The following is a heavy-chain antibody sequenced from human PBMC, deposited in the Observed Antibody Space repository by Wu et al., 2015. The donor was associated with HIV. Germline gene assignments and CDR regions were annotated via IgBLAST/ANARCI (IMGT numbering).Heavy chain of an antibody. J-gene: IGHJ4*02. D-gene: IGHD6-13*01. Sequence: QVQLVQSGAEVKEPGASVKLSCKASGYTFTSYSLHWVRQAPGQGLEWMGWISAYNGNTNYAQKLQGRVTMTTDTSTSTAYMELRSLRSDDTAVYYCARVGYTSSLGVRLFDYWGQGTLVTVSS. CDR3: ARVGYTSSLGVRLFDY. CDR1: GYTFTSYS. CDR2: ISAYNGNT. V-gene: IGHV1-18*04.